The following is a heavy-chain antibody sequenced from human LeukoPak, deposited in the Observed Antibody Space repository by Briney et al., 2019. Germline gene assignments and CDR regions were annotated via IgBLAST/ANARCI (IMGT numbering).Heavy chain of an antibody. CDR2: SNPKSGGT. J-gene: IGHJ5*02. D-gene: IGHD6-13*01. CDR1: GYTFIDYY. V-gene: IGHV1-2*02. CDR3: GRDLVSRQEVDQP. Sequence: ASVKVSCKASGYTFIDYYIHWVRQAPGQGLEWMGWSNPKSGGTNFARRFQGRVTMTRDTSITTAHMELNRLRSDDTAVYYCGRDLVSRQEVDQPWGQGTLVTVSS.